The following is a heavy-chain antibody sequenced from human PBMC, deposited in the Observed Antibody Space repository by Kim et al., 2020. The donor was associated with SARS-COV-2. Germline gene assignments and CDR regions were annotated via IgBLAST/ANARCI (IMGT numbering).Heavy chain of an antibody. J-gene: IGHJ4*02. D-gene: IGHD4-17*01. Sequence: SADSYRDRFTIYRDNAKNSLYLQMNGLRVDDTAVYYCARAYGDNYFDFWGQGTLVTVSS. CDR3: ARAYGDNYFDF. V-gene: IGHV3-20*03.